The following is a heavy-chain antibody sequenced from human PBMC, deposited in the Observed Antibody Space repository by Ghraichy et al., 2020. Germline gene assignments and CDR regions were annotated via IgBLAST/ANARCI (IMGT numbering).Heavy chain of an antibody. CDR1: GFTFDDYA. CDR3: AKDSAPARYYGMDV. D-gene: IGHD1-14*01. Sequence: GGSLRLSCAASGFTFDDYAMHWVRQAPGKGLEWVSGISWNSGSIGYADSVKGRFTISRDNAKNSLYLQMNSLRAEDTALYYCAKDSAPARYYGMDVWGQGTTVTVSS. CDR2: ISWNSGSI. V-gene: IGHV3-9*01. J-gene: IGHJ6*02.